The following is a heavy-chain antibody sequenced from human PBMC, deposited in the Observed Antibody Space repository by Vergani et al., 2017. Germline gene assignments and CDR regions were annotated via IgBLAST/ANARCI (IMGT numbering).Heavy chain of an antibody. CDR1: GYSFTSYW. Sequence: EVQLVQSGAEVKKPGESLKISCKGSGYSFTSYWIGWVRQMPGKGLEWMGIIYPGDSDTRYSPSFQGQATIPADKSISTAYLQWSSLKASDTAMYYCARQPGELLWFGEVAFDYWGQGTLVTVSS. D-gene: IGHD3-10*01. J-gene: IGHJ4*02. CDR2: IYPGDSDT. CDR3: ARQPGELLWFGEVAFDY. V-gene: IGHV5-51*01.